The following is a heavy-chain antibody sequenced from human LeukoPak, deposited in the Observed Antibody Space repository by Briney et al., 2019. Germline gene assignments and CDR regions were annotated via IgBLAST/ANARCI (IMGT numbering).Heavy chain of an antibody. V-gene: IGHV3-48*01. CDR1: GFTFSSYS. J-gene: IGHJ4*02. CDR2: ISSSSSTI. CDR3: ARNPSSDY. Sequence: GGSLRLSCAASGFTFSSYSMNWVRQAPGKGLEWVLYISSSSSTIYYADSVKGRFTISRDNAKNSLYLQMNSLRAEDTAVYYCARNPSSDYWGQGTLVTVSS.